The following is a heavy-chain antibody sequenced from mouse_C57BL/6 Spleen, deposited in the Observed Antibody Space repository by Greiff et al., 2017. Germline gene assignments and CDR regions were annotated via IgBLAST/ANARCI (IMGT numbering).Heavy chain of an antibody. V-gene: IGHV1-76*01. J-gene: IGHJ2*01. CDR2: IYPGSGNT. Sequence: VQLQQSGAELVRPGASVKLSCKASGYTFTDYYINWVKQRPGQGLEWIARIYPGSGNTYYNEKFKGKATLTAEQSSSTAYMQLSSLTSEDSAVYFCARSHYSIPFDYWGQGTTLTVSS. CDR3: ARSHYSIPFDY. D-gene: IGHD2-5*01. CDR1: GYTFTDYY.